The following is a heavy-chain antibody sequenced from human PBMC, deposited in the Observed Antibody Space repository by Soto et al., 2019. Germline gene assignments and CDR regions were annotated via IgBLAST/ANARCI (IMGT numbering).Heavy chain of an antibody. V-gene: IGHV4-30-4*01. CDR2: IYYSGST. CDR3: ARLGMPRYYDMDV. D-gene: IGHD2-2*01. J-gene: IGHJ6*02. Sequence: QVQLQESGPGLVKPSQTLSLTCTVSGGSITDGDYYWTWIRQPPGKGLEWIGYIYYSGSTKYNPSFKSRVIMSVDTSKNLFSLQLSSVTAADTAMYYCARLGMPRYYDMDVWGQGTTVTVSS. CDR1: GGSITDGDYY.